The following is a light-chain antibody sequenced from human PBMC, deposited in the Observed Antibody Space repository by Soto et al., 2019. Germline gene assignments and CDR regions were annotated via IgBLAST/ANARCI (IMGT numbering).Light chain of an antibody. Sequence: QSALTQPASVSGSPGQSIAISFTGSSSDIGAYNYVSWYQHHPGKAPKLIIYDVTSRPSGVSSRFSGAKSGNAASLIISGLQPEDESDYFCASYTDSNPLVLFGGGTTVPVL. V-gene: IGLV2-14*01. CDR3: ASYTDSNPLVL. J-gene: IGLJ2*01. CDR1: SSDIGAYNY. CDR2: DVT.